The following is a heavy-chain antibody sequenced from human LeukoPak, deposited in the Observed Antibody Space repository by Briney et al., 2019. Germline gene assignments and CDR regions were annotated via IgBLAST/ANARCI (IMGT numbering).Heavy chain of an antibody. CDR2: IYTTDIT. Sequence: GGSLRLSCAASGFSVSDNYMSWVRQAPGKGLEWVSLIYTTDITYYADSVKGRLTISRDNSKNTVSLQMNSLRADDTAVYYCARAEYGNWFDPWGQGTLVTVSS. V-gene: IGHV3-53*01. D-gene: IGHD2-2*01. CDR3: ARAEYGNWFDP. J-gene: IGHJ5*02. CDR1: GFSVSDNY.